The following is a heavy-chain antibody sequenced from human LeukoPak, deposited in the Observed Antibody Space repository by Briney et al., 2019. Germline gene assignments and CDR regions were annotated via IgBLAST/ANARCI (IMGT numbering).Heavy chain of an antibody. V-gene: IGHV4-39*01. J-gene: IGHJ4*02. CDR2: IYYSGST. CDR3: AKASLPYCTNGVCYWDY. Sequence: SETLSLTCTVSGGSISSSSYSWGWIRQPPGKGLEWIGSIYYSGSTYYNPSLKSRVTISVDTSKNQFSLKLSSVTAADTAVYYCAKASLPYCTNGVCYWDYWGQGTLVTVSS. D-gene: IGHD2-8*01. CDR1: GGSISSSSYS.